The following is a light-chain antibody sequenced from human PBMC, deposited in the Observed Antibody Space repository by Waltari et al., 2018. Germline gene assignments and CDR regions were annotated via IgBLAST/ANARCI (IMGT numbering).Light chain of an antibody. V-gene: IGLV1-40*01. CDR3: QSYDSSLSGSV. Sequence: QSVLTQPPSVSGAPGQRVHISCTGSSSTIGAGYAVHWYQQLPGTAPKLLIYGNSNRPSGVPDRFSGSKSGTSASLAITGLQAEDEADYYCQSYDSSLSGSVFGGGTKLTVL. CDR2: GNS. CDR1: SSTIGAGYA. J-gene: IGLJ2*01.